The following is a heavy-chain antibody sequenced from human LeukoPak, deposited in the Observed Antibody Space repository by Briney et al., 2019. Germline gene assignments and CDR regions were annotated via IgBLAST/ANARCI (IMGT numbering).Heavy chain of an antibody. CDR2: IKPDGSAQ. V-gene: IGHV3-7*01. J-gene: IGHJ5*02. Sequence: GGSLRLSCAASGFTFSNYWMTWVRQAPGKGLEWVANIKPDGSAQYYADSVKGRFTISRDNAKNTLYLQMNSLRAEDAAVYYCAILTGIAAAAWGQGTLVTVSS. CDR3: AILTGIAAAA. CDR1: GFTFSNYW. D-gene: IGHD6-13*01.